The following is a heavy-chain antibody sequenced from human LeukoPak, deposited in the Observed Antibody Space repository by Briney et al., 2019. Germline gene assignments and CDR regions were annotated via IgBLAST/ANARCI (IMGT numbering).Heavy chain of an antibody. Sequence: PSETLSLASTVSGGSISCSYWSWIRQPPEKGLEWIGFIHSSGSTDYSPSLKSRVIIAVDTSKNQFSLKLTSVTAADPAVYYFAREDAGWFDPWGQGTLVTVSS. J-gene: IGHJ5*02. CDR3: AREDAGWFDP. V-gene: IGHV4-59*01. CDR2: IHSSGST. CDR1: GGSISCSY.